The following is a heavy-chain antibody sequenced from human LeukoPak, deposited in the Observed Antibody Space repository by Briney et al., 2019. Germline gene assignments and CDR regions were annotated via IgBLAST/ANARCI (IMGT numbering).Heavy chain of an antibody. J-gene: IGHJ4*02. Sequence: GGSLRLSCAASGFTFTNNWMNLVGQAPATGLEWVANINQDGSEQYYVDSVEGRFTISRDNAKNSLSLQMNSLRGEDTAVYYCVRALGSSSADYWGQGTLVTVSS. CDR2: INQDGSEQ. CDR3: VRALGSSSADY. CDR1: GFTFTNNW. D-gene: IGHD6-6*01. V-gene: IGHV3-7*01.